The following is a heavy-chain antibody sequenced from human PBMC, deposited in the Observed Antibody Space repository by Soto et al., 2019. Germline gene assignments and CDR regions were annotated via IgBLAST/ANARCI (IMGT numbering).Heavy chain of an antibody. V-gene: IGHV4-39*01. CDR2: ISYSGRS. CDR3: ARQRTTVVTQAYFDH. D-gene: IGHD4-17*01. Sequence: NPSETLSLTCTVSGGSITSSSYYWGWIRQPPGKGLEWIGGISYSGRSYYNPSLKSRVTMSVDTSKNQFSLTLNSVTAADAAVYYCARQRTTVVTQAYFDHWGQGTLVTVSS. CDR1: GGSITSSSYY. J-gene: IGHJ4*02.